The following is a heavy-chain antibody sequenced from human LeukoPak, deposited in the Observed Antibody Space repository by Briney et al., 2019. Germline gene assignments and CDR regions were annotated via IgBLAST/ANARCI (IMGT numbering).Heavy chain of an antibody. Sequence: GGSLRLSCAASGFTFTTYAMTWVRQTPGKGLEWVSGISGSGGSTYYADSVKGRFTISRDNSKNTLFLQMNSLRAEDTAVYYCAKGSWYGDKSPGYFDYWGQGTGHSVSS. CDR3: AKGSWYGDKSPGYFDY. D-gene: IGHD4-23*01. J-gene: IGHJ4*02. CDR2: ISGSGGST. V-gene: IGHV3-23*01. CDR1: GFTFTTYA.